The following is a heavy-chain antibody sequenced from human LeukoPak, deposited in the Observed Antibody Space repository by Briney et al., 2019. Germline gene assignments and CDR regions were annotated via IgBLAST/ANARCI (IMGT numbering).Heavy chain of an antibody. CDR2: ISSSSSYI. V-gene: IGHV3-21*01. CDR1: GFTFSSYS. CDR3: ARVLRGSSGYYVDY. Sequence: SGGSLRLPCAASGFTFSSYSMNWVRQAPGKGLEWVSSISSSSSYIYYADSVKGRFTISRDNAKNSLYLQMNSLRAEDTAVYYCARVLRGSSGYYVDYWGQGTLVTVSS. J-gene: IGHJ4*02. D-gene: IGHD3-22*01.